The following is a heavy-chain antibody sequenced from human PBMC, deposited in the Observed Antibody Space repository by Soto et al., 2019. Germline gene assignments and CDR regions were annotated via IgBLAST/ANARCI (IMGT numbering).Heavy chain of an antibody. CDR2: IYYSGST. V-gene: IGHV4-59*01. J-gene: IGHJ5*02. Sequence: PSETLSLTCTVSGGSISSYYWSWIRQPPGKGLEWIGYIYYSGSTNYNPSLKSRVTISVDTSKNQFSLKLSSVTAADTAVYYCARDGGSGINWFDPWGQGTLVTVSS. D-gene: IGHD3-10*01. CDR1: GGSISSYY. CDR3: ARDGGSGINWFDP.